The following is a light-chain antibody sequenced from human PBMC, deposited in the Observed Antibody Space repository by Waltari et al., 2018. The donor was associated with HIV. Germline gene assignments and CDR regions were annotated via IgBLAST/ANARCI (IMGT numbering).Light chain of an antibody. CDR1: QNVSSY. J-gene: IGKJ3*01. CDR3: QQRSNWPLT. CDR2: DAS. Sequence: EIVLTQSPATLSLSPGERATLSCRASQNVSSYLAWYQQKPGQAPRLLIYDASNRATGIPARFRASGSGTDFTLTISSLEPEDFADYYCQQRSNWPLTFGPGTKVDLK. V-gene: IGKV3-11*01.